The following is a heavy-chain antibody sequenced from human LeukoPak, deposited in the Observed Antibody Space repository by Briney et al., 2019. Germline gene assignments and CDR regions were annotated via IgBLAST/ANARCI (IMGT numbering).Heavy chain of an antibody. CDR3: AKGLDGAVAADDAFDI. J-gene: IGHJ3*02. CDR2: ISYDGSNK. D-gene: IGHD6-19*01. Sequence: GGSLRLSCAAPGFSFSSYGMHWVRQAPGKGLEWVAVISYDGSNKYYADSVKGRSTISRDNSKNTLYLQMNSLRTEDRAVYYCAKGLDGAVAADDAFDIWGQGTMVTVSS. V-gene: IGHV3-30*18. CDR1: GFSFSSYG.